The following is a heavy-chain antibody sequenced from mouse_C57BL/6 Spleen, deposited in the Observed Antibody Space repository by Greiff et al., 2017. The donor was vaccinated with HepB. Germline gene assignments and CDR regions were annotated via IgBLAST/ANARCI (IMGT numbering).Heavy chain of an antibody. CDR1: GYTFTSYG. V-gene: IGHV1-81*01. J-gene: IGHJ1*03. CDR3: ASGEQNTVGYWYFDV. Sequence: VQLVESGAELARPGASVKLSCKASGYTFTSYGISWVKQRTGQGLEWIGEIYPRSGNTYYNEKFKGKATLTADKSSSTAHMELRSLTSEDSAVYFCASGEQNTVGYWYFDVWGTVTTVTVSS. D-gene: IGHD2-13*01. CDR2: IYPRSGNT.